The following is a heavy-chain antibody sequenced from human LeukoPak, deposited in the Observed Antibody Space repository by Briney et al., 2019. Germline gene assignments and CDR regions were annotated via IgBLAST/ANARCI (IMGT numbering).Heavy chain of an antibody. J-gene: IGHJ4*02. V-gene: IGHV3-53*01. D-gene: IGHD6-19*01. CDR1: GFTVSSNY. CDR2: VYIGGAT. Sequence: GGSLRLSCAASGFTVSSNYMSWVRQAPGKGLEWVSVVYIGGATYYADSVKGRFTISRDNSKNTVYLQMNSLRADDTAVYYCARGGYSSPWATLHYWGQGTLVTVSS. CDR3: ARGGYSSPWATLHY.